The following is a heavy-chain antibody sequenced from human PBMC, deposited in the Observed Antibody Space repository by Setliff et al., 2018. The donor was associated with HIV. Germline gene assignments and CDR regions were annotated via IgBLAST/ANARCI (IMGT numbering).Heavy chain of an antibody. D-gene: IGHD3-3*01. CDR3: ARLYSSIFGTIKPLHHFDY. J-gene: IGHJ4*01. Sequence: SETLSLTCSVSGSAISRHFWSWIRQSPGKGLEWIGYSYGIGNTKYNRFLNSRVTMSVDTSKNQFSLNLNSVTAADTAMYYCARLYSSIFGTIKPLHHFDYWGQGLLVTVSS. CDR2: SYGIGNT. V-gene: IGHV4-4*09. CDR1: GSAISRHF.